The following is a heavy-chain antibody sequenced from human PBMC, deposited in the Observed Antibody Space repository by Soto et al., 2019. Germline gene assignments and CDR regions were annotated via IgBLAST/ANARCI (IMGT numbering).Heavy chain of an antibody. CDR3: ARGTPHV. J-gene: IGHJ4*02. V-gene: IGHV4-59*01. CDR1: GGSISNDY. Sequence: SETLSLTCTVSGGSISNDYWTWIRQPPGKGLEWIGYIYNSGTTNYNPSLKSRVTISVDTSKNQFSLKLSSVTAADTAVYYCARGTPHVWGKGTLVTVSS. CDR2: IYNSGTT. D-gene: IGHD3-16*01.